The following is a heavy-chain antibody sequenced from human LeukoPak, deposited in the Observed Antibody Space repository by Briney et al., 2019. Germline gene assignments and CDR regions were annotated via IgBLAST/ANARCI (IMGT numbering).Heavy chain of an antibody. Sequence: GGSLRLSCAASGFTFSTYEMNWVRQVPGKGLECISYISTSGSIIYYAGSVKGRFTISRDNAKNSLYLQMNSLRDEDTAVYYCARAFGLTDYWGQGTLVTVSS. J-gene: IGHJ4*02. CDR1: GFTFSTYE. CDR3: ARAFGLTDY. CDR2: ISTSGSII. D-gene: IGHD3/OR15-3a*01. V-gene: IGHV3-48*03.